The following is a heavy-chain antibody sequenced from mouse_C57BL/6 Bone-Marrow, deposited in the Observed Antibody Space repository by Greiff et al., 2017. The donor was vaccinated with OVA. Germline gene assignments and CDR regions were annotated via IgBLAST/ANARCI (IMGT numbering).Heavy chain of an antibody. V-gene: IGHV1-64*01. CDR3: ARGWLLPYYFDY. D-gene: IGHD2-3*01. Sequence: VQLQQPGAELVKPGASVKLSCKASGYTFTSYWMHWVKQRPGQGLEWIGMIHPNSGSTNYNEKFKSKATLTVDKSSSTAYMQLSSLTSEDSAVYYCARGWLLPYYFDYWGQGTTLTVSS. J-gene: IGHJ2*01. CDR2: IHPNSGST. CDR1: GYTFTSYW.